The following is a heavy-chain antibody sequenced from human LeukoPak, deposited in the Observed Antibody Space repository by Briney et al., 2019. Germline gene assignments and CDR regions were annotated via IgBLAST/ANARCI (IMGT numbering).Heavy chain of an antibody. J-gene: IGHJ4*02. Sequence: PGGSLRLSCAASGFSVRNNYMSWIRQAPGKGLEWVSVIYSGGNTYYADSAKGRFTLSRDNSKNTLYLQMNSLRAEDTAVYYCARGQPIVAFDYWGQGTLVTVSS. CDR2: IYSGGNT. CDR1: GFSVRNNY. D-gene: IGHD2-21*01. V-gene: IGHV3-66*01. CDR3: ARGQPIVAFDY.